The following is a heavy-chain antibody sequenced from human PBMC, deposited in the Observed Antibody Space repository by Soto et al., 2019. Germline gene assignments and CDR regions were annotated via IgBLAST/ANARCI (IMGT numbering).Heavy chain of an antibody. Sequence: VQLLESGGGLIQPGGSLRLSCAASGFTFSYGIHWLRQAPGKGLEGVAYISYDSSNNFYGDSVKGRFTISRDNSKNSQFLQMNSLRAEDTAVYYCAKLVIGYCSGNTCDDYWGQGTLVAVSS. CDR3: AKLVIGYCSGNTCDDY. D-gene: IGHD2-15*01. CDR1: GFTFSYG. J-gene: IGHJ4*02. CDR2: ISYDSSNN. V-gene: IGHV3-30*18.